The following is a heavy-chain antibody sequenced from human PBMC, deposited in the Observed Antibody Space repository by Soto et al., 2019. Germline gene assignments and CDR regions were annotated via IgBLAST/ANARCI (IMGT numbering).Heavy chain of an antibody. V-gene: IGHV1-69*06. CDR3: ASHLGTTVVPRGAFDI. D-gene: IGHD4-17*01. Sequence: SVKGSCKASGGTFSSYAISWVRQAPGQGLEWMGGIIPIFGTANYAQKFQGRVTITADKSTSTAYMELSSLRSEDTAVYYCASHLGTTVVPRGAFDIWGQGTMVTVSS. J-gene: IGHJ3*02. CDR1: GGTFSSYA. CDR2: IIPIFGTA.